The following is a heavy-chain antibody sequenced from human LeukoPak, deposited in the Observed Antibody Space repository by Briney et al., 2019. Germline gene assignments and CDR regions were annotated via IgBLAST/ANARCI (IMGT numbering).Heavy chain of an antibody. Sequence: PSETLSLTCTVSGGSISSSSYYWGWIRQPPGKGLEWIGSIYYSGSTYYNPSLKSRVTISVDTSKNQFSLKLSSVTAADTAVYYCARGYDFWSGGNQHPFFVNALRYNWFDPWGQGTLVTVSS. J-gene: IGHJ5*02. CDR2: IYYSGST. CDR1: GGSISSSSYY. CDR3: ARGYDFWSGGNQHPFFVNALRYNWFDP. V-gene: IGHV4-39*01. D-gene: IGHD3-3*01.